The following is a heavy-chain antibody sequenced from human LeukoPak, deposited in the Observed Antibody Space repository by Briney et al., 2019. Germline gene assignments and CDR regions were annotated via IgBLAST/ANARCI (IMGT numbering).Heavy chain of an antibody. CDR2: IYYSGST. CDR3: ARRLSGGHVLDY. V-gene: IGHV4-59*01. Sequence: SETLSLTCTVSGGSISSYYWSWIRQPPGKGLEWIGYIYYSGSTNYNPSLKSRVTISVDTSKNQFSLKLSSVTAADTAVYYCARRLSGGHVLDYWGQGTLVTVSS. CDR1: GGSISSYY. D-gene: IGHD3-16*01. J-gene: IGHJ4*02.